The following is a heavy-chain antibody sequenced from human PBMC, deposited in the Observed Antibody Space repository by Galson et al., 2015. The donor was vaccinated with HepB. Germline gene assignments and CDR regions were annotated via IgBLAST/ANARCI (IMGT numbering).Heavy chain of an antibody. V-gene: IGHV3-7*03. Sequence: SLRLSCAGSGFTFSSFWMTWVRQAPGKGLEWVANIKQDGSEKNFVDSVKGRFTISRDNPKNSLYLQTNSLRVEDTAVYYCARPDYYDTSGYGMDAWGQGTTVTVSS. D-gene: IGHD3-22*01. CDR3: ARPDYYDTSGYGMDA. CDR1: GFTFSSFW. J-gene: IGHJ6*02. CDR2: IKQDGSEK.